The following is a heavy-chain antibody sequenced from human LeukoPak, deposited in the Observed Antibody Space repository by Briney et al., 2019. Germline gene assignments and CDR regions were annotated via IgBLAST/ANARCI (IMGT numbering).Heavy chain of an antibody. CDR1: GLTFSSYG. Sequence: GRSLRLSCAASGLTFSSYGMHWVRQAPGKGLEWVAVISYDGSNKYYADSVKGRFTISRDNSKNTLYLQMNSLRAEDTAVYYCAKDGHCSSTSCLTPWGQGTLVTVSS. CDR3: AKDGHCSSTSCLTP. V-gene: IGHV3-30*18. CDR2: ISYDGSNK. D-gene: IGHD2-2*01. J-gene: IGHJ5*02.